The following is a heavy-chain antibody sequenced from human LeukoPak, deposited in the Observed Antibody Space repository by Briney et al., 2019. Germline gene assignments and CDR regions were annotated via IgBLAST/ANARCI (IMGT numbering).Heavy chain of an antibody. Sequence: GGSLRLSCAASGFTFDDYGMSWVRQAPGKGLEWVSGINWNGGSTGYADSVKGRFTISRDNAKNSLYLQMNSLRAEDTAVYYCEAVTTGAVIDYWGQGTLVTVSS. CDR3: EAVTTGAVIDY. D-gene: IGHD4-17*01. CDR2: INWNGGST. V-gene: IGHV3-20*04. J-gene: IGHJ4*02. CDR1: GFTFDDYG.